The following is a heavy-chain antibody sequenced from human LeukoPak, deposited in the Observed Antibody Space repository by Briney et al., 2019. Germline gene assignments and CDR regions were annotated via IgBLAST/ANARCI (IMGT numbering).Heavy chain of an antibody. Sequence: GGSLRLSCAASGFTFSSYWMSWVRQAPGKGLEWVANIKQDGSEKYYVDSVEGRFTISRDNAKNSLYLQMNSLRAEDTAVYYCVTGGSYLSFDYWGQGTLVIVSS. J-gene: IGHJ4*02. CDR2: IKQDGSEK. CDR3: VTGGSYLSFDY. CDR1: GFTFSSYW. D-gene: IGHD1-26*01. V-gene: IGHV3-7*01.